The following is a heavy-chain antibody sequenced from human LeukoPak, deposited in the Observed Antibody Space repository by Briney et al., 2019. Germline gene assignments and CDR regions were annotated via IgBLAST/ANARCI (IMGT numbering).Heavy chain of an antibody. J-gene: IGHJ4*02. CDR3: ARNAGYSSSWYPSDY. CDR1: GFTFSSYW. CDR2: IKQDESEK. D-gene: IGHD6-13*01. Sequence: GGSLRLSCAASGFTFSSYWMIWVRQAPGKGLEWVANIKQDESEKHYVDSVKGRFTISRDNAKNSLYLQMNSLRAEDTAVYYCARNAGYSSSWYPSDYWGQGTLVTVSS. V-gene: IGHV3-7*01.